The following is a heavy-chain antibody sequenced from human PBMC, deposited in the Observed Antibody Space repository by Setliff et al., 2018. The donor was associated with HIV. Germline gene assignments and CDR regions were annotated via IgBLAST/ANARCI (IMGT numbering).Heavy chain of an antibody. D-gene: IGHD3-10*01. CDR2: INWNGGST. CDR1: GFTFDDYG. V-gene: IGHV3-20*04. CDR3: ARDPAFGAFDI. Sequence: GSLRLSCAASGFTFDDYGMSWVRQAPGKGLEWVSGINWNGGSTGYADSVRGRFTISRDNAKNSLYLQMNSLRAEDTAVYYCARDPAFGAFDIWGQGTMVTVSS. J-gene: IGHJ3*02.